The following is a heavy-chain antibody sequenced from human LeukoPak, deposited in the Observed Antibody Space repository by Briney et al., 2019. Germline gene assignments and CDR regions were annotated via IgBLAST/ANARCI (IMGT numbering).Heavy chain of an antibody. CDR2: IYTSGST. J-gene: IGHJ4*02. V-gene: IGHV4-4*07. CDR3: ARGATRRYLYFDY. D-gene: IGHD1-26*01. CDR1: GGSINSY. Sequence: SETLSLTCTVSGGSINSYWSWIRQPAGKGLEWIGRIYTSGSTNYNPSLKSRVTISVDTSKNQFSLKLSSVTAADTAVYYCARGATRRYLYFDYWGQGTLVTVSS.